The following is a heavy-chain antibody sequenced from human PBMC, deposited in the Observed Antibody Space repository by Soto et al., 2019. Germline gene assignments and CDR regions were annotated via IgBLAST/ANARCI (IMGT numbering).Heavy chain of an antibody. J-gene: IGHJ2*01. D-gene: IGHD5-12*01. CDR1: GFSLRSSAVG. V-gene: IGHV2-5*02. Sequence: QITLKESGPTLVKPTQTLTLTCTFSGFSLRSSAVGVGWIRQPPGKALEWLALIYWDDDKRYSPSLKSRLTITKDTSKTQVVLTMTNMDPVDTATYYCARRSGSGNDFNWCFDLWGRGTLVTVSS. CDR3: ARRSGSGNDFNWCFDL. CDR2: IYWDDDK.